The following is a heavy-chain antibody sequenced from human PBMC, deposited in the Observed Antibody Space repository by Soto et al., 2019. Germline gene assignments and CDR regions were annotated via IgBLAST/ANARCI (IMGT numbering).Heavy chain of an antibody. D-gene: IGHD1-26*01. Sequence: QVQLVESGGGVVQPGRSLRLSCAASEFTFRSYGMHWVRQAPGKGLEWLAAIWHDGSNEYYSDPVKGRFTISRDNSKNTLYLQMNSLRVEDTAVYYCARVPYRGRWLQSQDAFDIWGQGTKVTVSS. V-gene: IGHV3-33*01. J-gene: IGHJ3*02. CDR1: EFTFRSYG. CDR2: IWHDGSNE. CDR3: ARVPYRGRWLQSQDAFDI.